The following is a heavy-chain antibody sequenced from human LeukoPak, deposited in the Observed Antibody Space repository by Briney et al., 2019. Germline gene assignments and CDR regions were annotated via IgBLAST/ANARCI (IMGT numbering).Heavy chain of an antibody. CDR3: ARDRIQLWFQNHYFDY. CDR1: GFTFSSYW. D-gene: IGHD5-18*01. Sequence: GGSLRLSCAASGFTFSSYWMSWVRQAPGKGLEWVANIKQDGSEKYYEDSVKGRFTISRDNAKNSLYLQMNSLRAEDTAVYYCARDRIQLWFQNHYFDYWGQGTLVTVSS. J-gene: IGHJ4*02. CDR2: IKQDGSEK. V-gene: IGHV3-7*03.